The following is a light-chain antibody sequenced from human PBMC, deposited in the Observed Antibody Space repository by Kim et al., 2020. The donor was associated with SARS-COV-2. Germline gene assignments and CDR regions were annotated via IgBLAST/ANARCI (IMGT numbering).Light chain of an antibody. Sequence: VNMPLPGSNPNVGAGFGVHWFQHLPGTAPHTLHLFNTNRPPGIPDRFPGPPSGTSASLALTGLQAEDEADYYCQSYDSGLSDSVVFGRGTQLTVL. CDR3: QSYDSGLSDSVV. CDR2: FNT. CDR1: NPNVGAGFG. J-gene: IGLJ2*01. V-gene: IGLV1-40*01.